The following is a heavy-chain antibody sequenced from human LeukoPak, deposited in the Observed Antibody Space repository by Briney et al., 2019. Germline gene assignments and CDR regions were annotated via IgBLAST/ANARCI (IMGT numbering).Heavy chain of an antibody. Sequence: PSETLSLTCSVSGGSVTSGIYHWGWIRQPPGKGLEWIGSVYFDGGTHYNPSLQSRVTVSIDTSKSQFSLRLSSVTAADTALYYCARDHYYDGRGRFDPWGPGTLVTVSS. D-gene: IGHD3-16*01. CDR2: VYFDGGT. J-gene: IGHJ5*02. V-gene: IGHV4-39*07. CDR1: GGSVTSGIYH. CDR3: ARDHYYDGRGRFDP.